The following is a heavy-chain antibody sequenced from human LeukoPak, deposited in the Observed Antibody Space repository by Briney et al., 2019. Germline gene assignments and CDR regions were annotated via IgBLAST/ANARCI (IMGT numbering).Heavy chain of an antibody. J-gene: IGHJ6*02. CDR1: GFTVSSNY. V-gene: IGHV3-66*01. CDR3: ARDRMATIGTYYYGMDV. Sequence: GGSLRLSCAASGFTVSSNYMSWVRQAPGKGLEWVSVIYSGGSTYYAGSVKGRFTISRDNSKNTLYLQMNSLRAEDTAVYYCARDRMATIGTYYYGMDVWGQGTTVTVSS. D-gene: IGHD5-24*01. CDR2: IYSGGST.